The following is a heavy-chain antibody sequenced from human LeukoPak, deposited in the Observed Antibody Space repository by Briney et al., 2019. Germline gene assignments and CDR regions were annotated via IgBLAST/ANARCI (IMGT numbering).Heavy chain of an antibody. D-gene: IGHD5-24*01. Sequence: SETLSLTCTVSGGSISRYYWSWIRQPPGAGLEWIGYIHYTGGTNYNPSLKSRVSISVDTSKNQLSLKLTSVTAADTAVYYCARGGYNFDPWGQGFLVTVSS. J-gene: IGHJ5*02. V-gene: IGHV4-59*01. CDR3: ARGGYNFDP. CDR2: IHYTGGT. CDR1: GGSISRYY.